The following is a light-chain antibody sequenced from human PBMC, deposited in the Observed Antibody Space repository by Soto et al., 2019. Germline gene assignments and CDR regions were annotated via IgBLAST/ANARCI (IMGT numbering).Light chain of an antibody. CDR3: QQYNNWLTWT. Sequence: EIVMTHSPATLSVSPCERATLSCRASQSVSGNLAWYQQKPGQAPRLLIYGASTRATGIPARFSGSGSGTEFTLTISSLQSEDFAVYYCQQYNNWLTWTFGQGTKVDIK. V-gene: IGKV3-15*01. J-gene: IGKJ1*01. CDR2: GAS. CDR1: QSVSGN.